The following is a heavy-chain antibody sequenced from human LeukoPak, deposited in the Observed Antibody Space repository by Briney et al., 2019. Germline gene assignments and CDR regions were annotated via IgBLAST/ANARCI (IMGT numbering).Heavy chain of an antibody. CDR1: GFTFSSYS. D-gene: IGHD2-8*01. CDR2: ISSSSSYI. CDR3: ARDLGYCTNGVCHTRFDY. J-gene: IGHJ4*02. Sequence: SGGSLRLSCAASGFTFSSYSMNWVRQAPGKGLEWVSSISSSSSYIYYADSVKGRFTISRDNAKNSLYLQLNSLRAEDTAVYYCARDLGYCTNGVCHTRFDYWGQGPLVAASS. V-gene: IGHV3-21*04.